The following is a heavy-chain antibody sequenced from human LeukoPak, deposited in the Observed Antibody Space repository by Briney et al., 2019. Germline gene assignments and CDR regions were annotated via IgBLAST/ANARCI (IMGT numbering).Heavy chain of an antibody. V-gene: IGHV3-21*01. Sequence: PGGSLRLSCAASGFTFSSYSMNWVRQAPGKGLEWVSSISSSSSYIYYADSVKGRFTISRDNAKNSLYLQMNSLRAEDTAVYYCATGIKTPFRSFDYWGQGTLVTVSS. CDR2: ISSSSSYI. CDR3: ATGIKTPFRSFDY. J-gene: IGHJ4*02. CDR1: GFTFSSYS. D-gene: IGHD1-14*01.